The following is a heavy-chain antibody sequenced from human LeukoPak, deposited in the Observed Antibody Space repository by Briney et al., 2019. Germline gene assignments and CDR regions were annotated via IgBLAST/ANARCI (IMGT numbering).Heavy chain of an antibody. D-gene: IGHD3-3*01. CDR2: IYYSGST. Sequence: SETLSLTCTVSGGSISSSSYYWGWIRQPPGKGLEWIGSIYYSGSTYYNPSLKSRVTISVDTSKNQFSLKLSSVTAADTAVYYCARGRMYYDFWSGYYTWDNWFDPWGQGTLVTVSS. CDR3: ARGRMYYDFWSGYYTWDNWFDP. J-gene: IGHJ5*02. CDR1: GGSISSSSYY. V-gene: IGHV4-39*01.